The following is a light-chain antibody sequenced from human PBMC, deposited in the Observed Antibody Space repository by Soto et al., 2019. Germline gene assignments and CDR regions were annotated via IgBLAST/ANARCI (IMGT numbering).Light chain of an antibody. CDR2: WAS. Sequence: DIVMTQSPDSLAVSLGERATMNCKCSRSVLYKSNNKNHLAWYQQKPGQPPQLIIYWASTRESGVPERFSGSGSGTDSTLTISSLEAEDVDFYSCQQSFDVPFTFGGGTKVDIK. V-gene: IGKV4-1*01. CDR3: QQSFDVPFT. CDR1: RSVLYKSNNKNH. J-gene: IGKJ4*01.